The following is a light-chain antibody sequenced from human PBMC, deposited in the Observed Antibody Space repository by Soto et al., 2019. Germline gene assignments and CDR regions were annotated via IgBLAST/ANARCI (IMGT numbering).Light chain of an antibody. CDR1: SSDVGGYNY. Sequence: QSVLTQPASVSGSPGQSITISCTGTSSDVGGYNYVSWYQQHPGKAPKLMIYAVSNRPSGVSNRFSGSESGNTASLTISGLQAEDEADYYCSSYTSSSTLLFGGGTQLTVL. V-gene: IGLV2-14*01. CDR3: SSYTSSSTLL. J-gene: IGLJ2*01. CDR2: AVS.